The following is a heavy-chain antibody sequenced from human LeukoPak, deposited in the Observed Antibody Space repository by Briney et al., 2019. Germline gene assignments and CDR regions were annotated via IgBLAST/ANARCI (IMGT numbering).Heavy chain of an antibody. V-gene: IGHV3-23*01. CDR3: AKGTQRHTAMVYFDY. Sequence: PGGSLRLSCAASGLTFSTYGMSWVRQAPGKGLDWVSAISGSGDTTYFADSVKGRFTISRDNSKNTLYLQMNSLRAEDTAVYYCAKGTQRHTAMVYFDYWGQGTLVTVSS. CDR2: ISGSGDTT. D-gene: IGHD5-18*01. J-gene: IGHJ4*02. CDR1: GLTFSTYG.